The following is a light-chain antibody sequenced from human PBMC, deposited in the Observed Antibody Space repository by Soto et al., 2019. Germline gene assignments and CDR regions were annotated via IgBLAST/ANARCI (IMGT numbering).Light chain of an antibody. CDR1: SSDIGGYDY. CDR3: TSYASGSSHVV. Sequence: QSALTQPASVSGSPGQSITLSCTGTSSDIGGYDYVSWYQRHPGKAPKLIIYDVNNRPSGVSNRFSGSKSGNTASLTISGLQAEDEADYYCTSYASGSSHVVFGGGTQLNVL. CDR2: DVN. V-gene: IGLV2-14*01. J-gene: IGLJ2*01.